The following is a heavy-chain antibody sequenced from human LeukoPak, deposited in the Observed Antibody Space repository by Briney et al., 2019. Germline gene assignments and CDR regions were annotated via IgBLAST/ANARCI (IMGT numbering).Heavy chain of an antibody. CDR1: GFTFSSYG. CDR3: ARNMSPRKCDILTGPIDY. D-gene: IGHD3-9*01. Sequence: GGSLRLSCAASGFTFSSYGMHWVRQAPGKGLEWVAFIRYDGSNKYYADSVKGRFTISRDNSKNTLYLQMNSLRAEDTAVYYCARNMSPRKCDILTGPIDYWGQGTLVTVSS. V-gene: IGHV3-30*02. CDR2: IRYDGSNK. J-gene: IGHJ4*02.